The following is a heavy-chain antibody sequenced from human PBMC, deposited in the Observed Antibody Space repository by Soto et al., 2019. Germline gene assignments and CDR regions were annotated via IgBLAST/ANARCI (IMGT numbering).Heavy chain of an antibody. CDR3: AYGKGGIVVVAADY. V-gene: IGHV3-23*01. D-gene: IGHD2-15*01. J-gene: IGHJ4*02. CDR1: GFTFSTYA. CDR2: ISGGGGAT. Sequence: GGSLRLSCAASEFAASGFTFSTYAMSWVRQAPGKGLEWVSAISGGGGATYYADSVKGRFTISRDNSKNTLYLQMNSLRAEDTAVYYCAYGKGGIVVVAADYWGQGTLVTVSS.